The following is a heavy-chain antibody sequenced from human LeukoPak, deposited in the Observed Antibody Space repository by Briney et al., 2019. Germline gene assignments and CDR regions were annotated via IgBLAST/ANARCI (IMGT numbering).Heavy chain of an antibody. CDR3: GGSPADAVDI. V-gene: IGHV4-59*01. CDR2: IYYSGST. Sequence: SETLSLTCTVSGGSFSSYYWSWIRQPPGKGLEWIGYIYYSGSTNYNPSLKSRVPISVAPPKNQFSLKLSSVSAADTAVYYCGGSPADAVDIWGQGTMVTVSS. D-gene: IGHD1-26*01. J-gene: IGHJ3*02. CDR1: GGSFSSYY.